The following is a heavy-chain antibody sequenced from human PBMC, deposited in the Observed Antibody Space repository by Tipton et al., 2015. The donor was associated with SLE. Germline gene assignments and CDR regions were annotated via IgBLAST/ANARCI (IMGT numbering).Heavy chain of an antibody. CDR3: ARDVGGYXXXYHLLGHFDF. J-gene: IGHJ4*01. D-gene: IGHD5-12*01. CDR1: GXXXXXNY. Sequence: TLSLTCAVYGXXXXXNYXXXIRQVPGKGLEWIGYXYSSGHTAXXPPXXSRVTLSLDMSKNQFSLKMTSVTAADTAVYYCARDVGGYXXXYHLLGHFDFWDXGTXVTVXS. CDR2: XYSSGHT. V-gene: IGHV4-59*12.